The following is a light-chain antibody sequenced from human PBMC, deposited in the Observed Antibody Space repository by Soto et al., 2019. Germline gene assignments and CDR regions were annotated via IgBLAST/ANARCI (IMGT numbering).Light chain of an antibody. CDR3: SSYTTSSTRV. CDR1: SSDVGFYKY. J-gene: IGLJ1*01. V-gene: IGLV2-14*01. CDR2: EVT. Sequence: QSVLTQPASVSGSPGQSIAISCTGSSSDVGFYKYVSWYQQHPGKVPKLIIYEVTNQPSGVSNRFSGSKSGNTASLTISGLQAEDEADYYCSSYTTSSTRVFGTGTKLTVL.